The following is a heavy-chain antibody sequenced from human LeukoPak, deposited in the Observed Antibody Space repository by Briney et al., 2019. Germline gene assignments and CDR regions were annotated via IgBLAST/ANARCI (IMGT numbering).Heavy chain of an antibody. Sequence: SETLSLTCAVYGGSFSGYYWTWIRQTPEKGLEWIGEMNPSGSTNYNPSLTSRVTISVDTSKNQFFLELSSVTAADTAVYYCARGRQDVTMIVVVMTAVSYYLDVWGKGTTVTVS. CDR2: MNPSGST. D-gene: IGHD3-22*01. CDR1: GGSFSGYY. CDR3: ARGRQDVTMIVVVMTAVSYYLDV. V-gene: IGHV4-34*01. J-gene: IGHJ6*03.